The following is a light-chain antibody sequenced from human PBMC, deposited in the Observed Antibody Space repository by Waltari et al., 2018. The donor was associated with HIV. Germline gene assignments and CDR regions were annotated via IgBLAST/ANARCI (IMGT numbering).Light chain of an antibody. Sequence: DIQMTQSPSTLSASVGDRVTITCRASQSISSWLAWYQHKPGKPPKLLIYKASSLESGVPLRFSGGGAGAEFTLTISSLQPDDFATYCCQQYNSYWTFGQGTKVEIK. V-gene: IGKV1-5*03. CDR1: QSISSW. J-gene: IGKJ1*01. CDR2: KAS. CDR3: QQYNSYWT.